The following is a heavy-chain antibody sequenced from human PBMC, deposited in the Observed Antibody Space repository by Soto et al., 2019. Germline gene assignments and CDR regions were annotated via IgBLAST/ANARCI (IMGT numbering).Heavy chain of an antibody. CDR2: ISRSTSHI. D-gene: IGHD2-15*01. CDR3: SGCSGGACHQNYGMDV. CDR1: GFTFSSCT. V-gene: IGHV3-21*01. Sequence: EVHLVESGGGLVKPGGSLRLSCAVSGFTFSSCTMNWVRQAPGTGLEWVSSISRSTSHIYYADSVKGRFTISRDNANNSLFLQMNSLRAEDTAVYYCSGCSGGACHQNYGMDVWGQGTTVTVSS. J-gene: IGHJ6*02.